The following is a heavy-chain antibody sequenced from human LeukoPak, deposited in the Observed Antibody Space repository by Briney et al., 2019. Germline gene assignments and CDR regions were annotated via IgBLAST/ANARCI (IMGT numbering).Heavy chain of an antibody. CDR3: ARDGVRGVIAEGHYYGMDV. D-gene: IGHD3-10*01. CDR1: GYTFTSYY. Sequence: ASVKVSCKASGYTFTSYYMHWVRQAPGQGLEWMGIINPSGGSTSYAQKFQGRVTMTRDTSTSTVYMEVSRLRSEDTAVYYCARDGVRGVIAEGHYYGMDVWGKGTPVTVFS. V-gene: IGHV1-46*01. J-gene: IGHJ6*04. CDR2: INPSGGST.